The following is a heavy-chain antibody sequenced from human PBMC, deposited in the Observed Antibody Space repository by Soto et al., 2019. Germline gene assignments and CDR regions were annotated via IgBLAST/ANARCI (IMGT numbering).Heavy chain of an antibody. CDR2: IDPSDSYT. D-gene: IGHD3-22*01. Sequence: PGESLKSSCKGSGYSFTSYWISWVRQMAGKGLEWMGRIDPSDSYTNYSPSFQGHVTISADKSISTAYLQWSSLKASDTAMYYCARLTYYYDSSGSRDYYYYGMDVWGQGTTVTVSS. J-gene: IGHJ6*02. CDR3: ARLTYYYDSSGSRDYYYYGMDV. V-gene: IGHV5-10-1*01. CDR1: GYSFTSYW.